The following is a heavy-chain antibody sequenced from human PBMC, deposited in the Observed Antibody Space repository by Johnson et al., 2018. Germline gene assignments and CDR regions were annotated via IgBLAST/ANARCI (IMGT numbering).Heavy chain of an antibody. V-gene: IGHV4-39*01. J-gene: IGHJ6*02. CDR2: FYHSGST. Sequence: QVQLQESGPGLVKPSETLSLTCSVSGDSISSYTYYWGWIRQPPGKGLEWIGSFYHSGSTYYNPSLKSRVTISVDTSKNQFSLKLSFVTAADTAVFYCGSLAYRSSSLFYYGMDVWGQGTTVTVSS. D-gene: IGHD6-6*01. CDR1: GDSISSYTYY. CDR3: GSLAYRSSSLFYYGMDV.